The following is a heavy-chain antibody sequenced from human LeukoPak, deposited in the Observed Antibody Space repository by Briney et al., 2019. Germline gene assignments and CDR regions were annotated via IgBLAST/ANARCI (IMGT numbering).Heavy chain of an antibody. J-gene: IGHJ4*02. CDR2: ISSSGSTI. D-gene: IGHD2-2*01. Sequence: TGGSLRLSCAASGFTFSDYYMSWIRQAPGKGLEWVSYISSSGSTIYYADSVKGRFTISRDNAKNSLYLQMNSLRAEDMALYYCAKGAVVVPDTGAYFDYWGQGTLVTVSS. CDR1: GFTFSDYY. V-gene: IGHV3-11*01. CDR3: AKGAVVVPDTGAYFDY.